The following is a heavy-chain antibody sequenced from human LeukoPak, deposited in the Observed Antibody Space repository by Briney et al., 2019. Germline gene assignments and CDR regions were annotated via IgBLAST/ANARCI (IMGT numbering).Heavy chain of an antibody. Sequence: PSDTLSLTCAVYGGSFRGYYWTWIREPPGPGLEWIGEINHSGSTNYNPSLTRRVTISVDTSKTQVSLELYSVAAADTAVYYCARGDTAMGDAFDIWGQGTMVTVSS. CDR1: GGSFRGYY. CDR2: INHSGST. V-gene: IGHV4-34*01. CDR3: ARGDTAMGDAFDI. J-gene: IGHJ3*02. D-gene: IGHD5-18*01.